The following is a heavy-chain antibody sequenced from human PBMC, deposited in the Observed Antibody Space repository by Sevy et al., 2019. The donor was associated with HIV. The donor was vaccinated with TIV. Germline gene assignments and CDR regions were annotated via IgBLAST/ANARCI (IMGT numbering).Heavy chain of an antibody. D-gene: IGHD6-19*01. Sequence: GGSLRLSCAASGFTFSSYAMHWVRQAPGKGLERVAVISYDGSNKYYADSVKGRFTISRDNSKNTLYLQMNSLRAEDTAVYYCAREQWLGAFDYWGQGTLVTVSS. CDR2: ISYDGSNK. CDR1: GFTFSSYA. V-gene: IGHV3-30-3*01. CDR3: AREQWLGAFDY. J-gene: IGHJ4*02.